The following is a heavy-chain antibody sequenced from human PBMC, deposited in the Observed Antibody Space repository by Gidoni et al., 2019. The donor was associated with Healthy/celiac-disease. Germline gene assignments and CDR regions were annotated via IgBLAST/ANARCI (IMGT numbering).Heavy chain of an antibody. Sequence: EVQLVESGGGLVKPGGSLRLSCAASGFTFSNAWISWVRQAPGKGLEWVGRIKSKTDGGTTDYAAPVKGRFTISRDDSKNTLYLQMNSLKTEDTAVYYCTTQYYYDSSGYYFDAFDIWGQGTMVTVSS. V-gene: IGHV3-15*01. CDR3: TTQYYYDSSGYYFDAFDI. CDR1: GFTFSNAW. CDR2: IKSKTDGGTT. J-gene: IGHJ3*02. D-gene: IGHD3-22*01.